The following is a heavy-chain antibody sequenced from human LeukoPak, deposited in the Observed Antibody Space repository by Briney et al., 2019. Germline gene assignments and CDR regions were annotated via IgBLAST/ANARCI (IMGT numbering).Heavy chain of an antibody. CDR1: GGSISSGGYY. CDR2: IYHSGST. D-gene: IGHD3-22*01. Sequence: SQTLSLTCTVSGGSISSGGYYWSWIRQPPGKGLEWIGYIYHSGSTYYNPSLKSRVTISVDTSKNQFSLKLSSVTAADTAVYYCARDSGYYYGGWFDPWGQGTLVTVSS. V-gene: IGHV4-30-2*05. J-gene: IGHJ5*02. CDR3: ARDSGYYYGGWFDP.